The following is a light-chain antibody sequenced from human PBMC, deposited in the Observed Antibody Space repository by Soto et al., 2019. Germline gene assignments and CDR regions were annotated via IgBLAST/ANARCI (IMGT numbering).Light chain of an antibody. CDR1: SSDVGGYNY. J-gene: IGLJ1*01. V-gene: IGLV2-11*01. CDR3: CSYAGSYTYV. Sequence: ALTQPRSVSGSPGQSVTISCTGTSSDVGGYNYVSWYQQHPGKAPKLMIYDVSKRPSGVPDRFSGSKSGNTASLTISGLQAEDEADYYCCSYAGSYTYVFGTGTKVTV. CDR2: DVS.